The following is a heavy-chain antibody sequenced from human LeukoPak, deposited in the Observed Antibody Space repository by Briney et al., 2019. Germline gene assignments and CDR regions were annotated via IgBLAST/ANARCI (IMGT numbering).Heavy chain of an antibody. Sequence: PGGSLRLSCAASGFTFSSYSMNWVRQAPGKGLEWLSYISTGSSTKYYADSVKGRFTISRDNSKNTLYLQMNSLRAEDTAMYYCARATARPISMIQGVVNWFDPWGQGTLVTVSS. CDR3: ARATARPISMIQGVVNWFDP. J-gene: IGHJ5*02. D-gene: IGHD3-10*01. CDR1: GFTFSSYS. V-gene: IGHV3-48*01. CDR2: ISTGSSTK.